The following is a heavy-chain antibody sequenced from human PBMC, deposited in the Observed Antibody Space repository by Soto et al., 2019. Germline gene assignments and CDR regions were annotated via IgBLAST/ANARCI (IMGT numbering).Heavy chain of an antibody. CDR1: GYTFTNYG. Sequence: QVQLEQSGAEVKKPGASVKVSCKASGYTFTNYGISWVRQAPGQGLEWMGWINPYNGYTKYAQNLQGRVTVTTDTSTSTGYMELRSLRSDDTAVYYCARAPANDYGGYQPALKMDVWGQGTTVTVSS. V-gene: IGHV1-18*01. CDR3: ARAPANDYGGYQPALKMDV. CDR2: INPYNGYT. D-gene: IGHD4-17*01. J-gene: IGHJ6*02.